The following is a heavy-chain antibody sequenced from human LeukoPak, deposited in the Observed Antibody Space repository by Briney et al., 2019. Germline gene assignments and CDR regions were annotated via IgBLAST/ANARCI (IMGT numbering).Heavy chain of an antibody. V-gene: IGHV4-39*01. CDR2: IYYTGST. CDR3: ARPVEMSAYFQL. Sequence: PSETLSLTCTVSGASIRSSSYFWAWIRQSPGKGLEWIGSIYYTGSTHNNPSLKSRVTLSVDPSKNQFSLRLSSVTAADTAVYFCARPVEMSAYFQLWGQGTLVSVSS. CDR1: GASIRSSSYF. J-gene: IGHJ1*01. D-gene: IGHD5-24*01.